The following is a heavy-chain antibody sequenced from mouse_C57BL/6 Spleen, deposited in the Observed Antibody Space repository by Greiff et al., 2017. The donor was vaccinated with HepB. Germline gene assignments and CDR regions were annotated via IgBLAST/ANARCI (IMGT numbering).Heavy chain of an antibody. CDR1: GFTFSDYG. CDR2: ISSGSSTI. Sequence: DVHLVESGGGLVKPGGSLKLSCAASGFTFSDYGMHWVRQAPEKGLEWVAYISSGSSTIYYADTVKGRFTISRDNAKNTLFLQMTSLRSEDTAMYYCARRIEDAMDYWGQGTSVTVSS. CDR3: ARRIEDAMDY. J-gene: IGHJ4*01. V-gene: IGHV5-17*01.